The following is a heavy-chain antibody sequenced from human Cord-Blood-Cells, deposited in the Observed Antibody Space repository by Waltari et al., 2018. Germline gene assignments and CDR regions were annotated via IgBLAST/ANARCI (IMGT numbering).Heavy chain of an antibody. V-gene: IGHV4-30-2*01. CDR1: GGSISSGGYS. J-gene: IGHJ2*01. CDR2: IYHSGST. CDR3: ASRIPSIAARFSWYFDL. Sequence: QLQLQESGSGLVKPSQTLSLTCAVSGGSISSGGYSWSWIRQPPGKGLEWIGYIYHSGSTYSTPSLKSRVTISVDRSKNQFSLKLSSVTAADTAVYYCASRIPSIAARFSWYFDLWGRGTLVTVSS. D-gene: IGHD6-6*01.